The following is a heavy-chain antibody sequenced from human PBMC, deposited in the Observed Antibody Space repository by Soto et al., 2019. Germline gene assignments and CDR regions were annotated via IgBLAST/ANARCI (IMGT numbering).Heavy chain of an antibody. CDR2: VSYSGST. CDR3: ARGVLH. J-gene: IGHJ4*01. Sequence: QVQLQESGPGLVKPSQTLSLTCTVSGGSISSGGYYWSWIGEHPGSGLEWIGYVSYSGSTYYKPSLKSRVTISVDTSKNRFSLVLNSVTAADMAVYYCARGVLHWGQGTLVPVSS. CDR1: GGSISSGGYY. V-gene: IGHV4-31*03.